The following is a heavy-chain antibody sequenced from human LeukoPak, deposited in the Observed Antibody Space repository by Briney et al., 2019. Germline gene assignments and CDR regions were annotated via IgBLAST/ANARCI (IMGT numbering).Heavy chain of an antibody. CDR2: ISAYNGYT. V-gene: IGHV1-18*01. J-gene: IGHJ4*02. Sequence: ASVKVSCKASGSTFSSYDINWVRQATGQGLEWMGWISAYNGYTNHAQKVQGRVTMTTDTSTTTAYMELRSLRSDDTAVYYCARRHCRGRSCYFDYWGKGTLVTVSS. CDR1: GSTFSSYD. D-gene: IGHD2-15*01. CDR3: ARRHCRGRSCYFDY.